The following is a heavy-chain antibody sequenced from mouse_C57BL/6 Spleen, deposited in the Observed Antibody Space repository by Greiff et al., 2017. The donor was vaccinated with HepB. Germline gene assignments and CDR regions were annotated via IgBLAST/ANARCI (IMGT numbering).Heavy chain of an antibody. Sequence: EVQLQQSGPELVKPGASVKMSCKASGYTFTDYNMHWVKQSHGKSLEWIGYINPNNGGTSYNQKFKGKATLTVNKSSSTAYMELRSLTSEDSAVYYCARDYYYGRGYYYAMDYWGQGTSVTVSS. J-gene: IGHJ4*01. D-gene: IGHD1-1*01. CDR1: GYTFTDYN. CDR2: INPNNGGT. CDR3: ARDYYYGRGYYYAMDY. V-gene: IGHV1-22*01.